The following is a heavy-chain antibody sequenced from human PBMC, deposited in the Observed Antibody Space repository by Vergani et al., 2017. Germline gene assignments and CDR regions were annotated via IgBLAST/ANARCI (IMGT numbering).Heavy chain of an antibody. CDR2: IYHSGST. CDR3: ARDGSKAAPSV. D-gene: IGHD6-6*01. J-gene: IGHJ4*02. CDR1: GGSISSGGYS. V-gene: IGHV4-30-2*01. Sequence: QLQLQESGSGLVKPSQTLSLTCAVSGGSISSGGYSWSWIRQPPGKGLEWIGYIYHSGSTYYTPSLKGRVTRSVDRSKNQFSLKLGSVTAADTAVYYCARDGSKAAPSVWGQGTLVTVSS.